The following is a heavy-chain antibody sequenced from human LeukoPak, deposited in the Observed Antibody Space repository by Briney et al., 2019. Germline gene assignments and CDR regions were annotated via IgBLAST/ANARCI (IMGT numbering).Heavy chain of an antibody. CDR1: GYTFTSYY. Sequence: ASVKVSCKASGYTFTSYYMHWARQAPGQGLEWMGIINPSGGSTSYAQKFQGRVTMTRDTSTSTVYMELSSLRSEDTAVYYCARDFESQYYFDYWGQGTLVTVSS. J-gene: IGHJ4*02. CDR3: ARDFESQYYFDY. V-gene: IGHV1-46*01. CDR2: INPSGGST.